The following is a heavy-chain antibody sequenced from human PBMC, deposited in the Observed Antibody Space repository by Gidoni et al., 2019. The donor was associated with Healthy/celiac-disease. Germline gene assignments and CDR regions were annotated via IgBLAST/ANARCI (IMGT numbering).Heavy chain of an antibody. J-gene: IGHJ6*02. CDR1: GGSISSSSDY. Sequence: QLQLQESGPGLVKTSETLSLTCTVSGGSISSSSDYWGWIRQPPGKGLEWIGIIYYSGSTYYNPSLKSRVTISVDTSKNQFSLKLSSVTAADTAVYYCARLRYYYYGMDVWGQGTTVTVSS. CDR2: IYYSGST. V-gene: IGHV4-39*01. CDR3: ARLRYYYYGMDV.